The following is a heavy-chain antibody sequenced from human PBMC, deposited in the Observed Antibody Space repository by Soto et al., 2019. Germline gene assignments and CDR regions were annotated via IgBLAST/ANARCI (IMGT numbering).Heavy chain of an antibody. Sequence: QVQLVQSGAEVKKPGSSVKVSCKASGGTFSSYTISWVRQAPGQGLEWMGRIIPILGIANYAQKFQGRVTITADKSTSTAYMELSSLRSEDTAVYYCARVDFYYYGMDLWGQGTTVTVSS. CDR3: ARVDFYYYGMDL. CDR1: GGTFSSYT. CDR2: IIPILGIA. V-gene: IGHV1-69*02. J-gene: IGHJ6*02.